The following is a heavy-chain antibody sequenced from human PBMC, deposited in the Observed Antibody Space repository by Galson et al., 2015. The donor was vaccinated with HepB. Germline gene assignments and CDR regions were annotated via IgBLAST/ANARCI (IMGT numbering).Heavy chain of an antibody. V-gene: IGHV3-30*04. J-gene: IGHJ4*02. CDR3: AREGVAGTY. CDR2: ISYDGTNK. D-gene: IGHD6-19*01. Sequence: SLRLSCAASGFTFNSYAMHWVRQAPGKGLEWVAVISYDGTNKYYADSVKGRFTISRDTSKSTLYLQMISLRVEDTAVYYCAREGVAGTYWGQGTLVIVSS. CDR1: GFTFNSYA.